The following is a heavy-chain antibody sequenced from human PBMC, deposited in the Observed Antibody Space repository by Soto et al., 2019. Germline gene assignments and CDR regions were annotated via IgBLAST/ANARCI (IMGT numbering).Heavy chain of an antibody. J-gene: IGHJ6*02. CDR2: IIPIFGTA. V-gene: IGHV1-69*01. Sequence: VKVSCKASGGTFSSYAISWVRQAPGQGLEWMGGIIPIFGTANYAQKFQGRVTITADESTSTAYMELSSLRSEDTAVYYCARDLRKWEPHYYYYGMDVWGQGTTVTVSS. CDR3: ARDLRKWEPHYYYYGMDV. CDR1: GGTFSSYA. D-gene: IGHD1-26*01.